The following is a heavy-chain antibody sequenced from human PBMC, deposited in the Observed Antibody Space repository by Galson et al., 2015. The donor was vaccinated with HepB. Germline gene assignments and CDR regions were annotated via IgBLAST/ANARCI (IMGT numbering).Heavy chain of an antibody. CDR2: IKQDGSEK. J-gene: IGHJ6*03. CDR1: GFTFSSYW. CDR3: ARRNIVGATTSPYYYYYYMDV. D-gene: IGHD1-26*01. Sequence: SLRLSCAASGFTFSSYWMSWVRQAPGKGLEWVANIKQDGSEKYYVHSVKGRFTISRDNAKNSLYLQMYSLRAEDTAVYYCARRNIVGATTSPYYYYYYMDVWGKGATVTVSS. V-gene: IGHV3-7*01.